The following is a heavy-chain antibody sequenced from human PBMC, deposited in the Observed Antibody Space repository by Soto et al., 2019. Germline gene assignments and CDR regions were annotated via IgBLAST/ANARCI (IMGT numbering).Heavy chain of an antibody. CDR2: MYNTGST. CDR1: GGTISRYY. D-gene: IGHD2-21*02. Sequence: QVQLQESGPGLVKPSETLSLTCTVSGGTISRYYWSWIRQPPGKGLEWIGYMYNTGSTVYNPSFKSRVTISVETSKNQFSPKLNSVTAADTAVYYCARDLWGYCGTDCYPLDVWGQGTTVTVSS. J-gene: IGHJ6*02. V-gene: IGHV4-59*01. CDR3: ARDLWGYCGTDCYPLDV.